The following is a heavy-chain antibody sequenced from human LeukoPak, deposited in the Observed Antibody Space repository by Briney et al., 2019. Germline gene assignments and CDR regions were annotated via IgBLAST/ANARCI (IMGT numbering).Heavy chain of an antibody. Sequence: SETLSLTCTVSGGSISSYYWSWVRQPPGKGREWVGYIYYSGSTNYNPSLKSRVTISVDTSKNQFSLKLSSVTAADTAVYYCARARVGATPAFDYWGQGTLVTVSS. CDR3: ARARVGATPAFDY. J-gene: IGHJ4*02. D-gene: IGHD1-26*01. CDR2: IYYSGST. V-gene: IGHV4-59*01. CDR1: GGSISSYY.